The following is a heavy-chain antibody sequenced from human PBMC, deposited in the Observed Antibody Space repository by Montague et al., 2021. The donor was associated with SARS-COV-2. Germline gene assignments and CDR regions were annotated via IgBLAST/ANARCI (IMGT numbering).Heavy chain of an antibody. J-gene: IGHJ5*02. Sequence: PALVKPTQTLTLTCTVSGFSLTSSGEGVGWIRQPPGKALEWLALIYWDEDKRYSPSLKNRLVVTHDSAKNQVVLTVINMDPADTGTYYCAHISKLARVRWFDAWGQGTLVTVSS. CDR2: IYWDEDK. CDR3: AHISKLARVRWFDA. D-gene: IGHD3-16*02. V-gene: IGHV2-5*02. CDR1: GFSLTSSGEG.